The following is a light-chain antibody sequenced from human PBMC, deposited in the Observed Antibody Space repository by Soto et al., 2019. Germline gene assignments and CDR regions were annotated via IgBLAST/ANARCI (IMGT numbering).Light chain of an antibody. J-gene: IGKJ1*01. V-gene: IGKV1-5*01. CDR2: DAS. CDR1: QSISVS. Sequence: IQMTQSPSTLSASVGDTVTITCRASQSISVSLAWYQQKPGKAPNLLIYDASTLQGGVPSRFSGSGSGTDFTLTISFLQSEDFAPYYCQQYSSYPRTFGQGTKVDIK. CDR3: QQYSSYPRT.